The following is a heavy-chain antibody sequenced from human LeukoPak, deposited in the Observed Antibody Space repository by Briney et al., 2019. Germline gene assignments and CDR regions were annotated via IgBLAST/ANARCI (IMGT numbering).Heavy chain of an antibody. V-gene: IGHV3-30-3*01. CDR1: GFTFSSYA. Sequence: GGSLRLSCAASGFTFSSYAMHWVRQAPGKGLEWVAVISYDGSNKYYADSVKGRFTISRDNSKNTLYLQMHSLRAEDTAVYYCAKVPWYYDSSGYYWDLDYWGQGTLVTVSS. D-gene: IGHD3-22*01. CDR3: AKVPWYYDSSGYYWDLDY. CDR2: ISYDGSNK. J-gene: IGHJ4*02.